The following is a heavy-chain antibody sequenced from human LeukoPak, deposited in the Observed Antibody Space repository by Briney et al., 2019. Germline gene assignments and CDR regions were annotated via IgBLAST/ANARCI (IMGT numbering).Heavy chain of an antibody. CDR2: IKQDGSEK. CDR1: GFNFGSNW. J-gene: IGHJ4*02. D-gene: IGHD4-17*01. Sequence: GGSLRLSCAASGFNFGSNWMSWVRQAPGKGLEWVANIKQDGSEKYYVDSVKGRFTISRDNAKNSLYLQMNSLRAEDTAVYYCAREGPSVTPYYWGQGTLVTVS. V-gene: IGHV3-7*01. CDR3: AREGPSVTPYY.